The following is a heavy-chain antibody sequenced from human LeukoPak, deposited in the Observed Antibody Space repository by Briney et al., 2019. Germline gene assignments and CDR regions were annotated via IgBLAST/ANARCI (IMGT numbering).Heavy chain of an antibody. D-gene: IGHD3-22*01. Sequence: GGSLRLSCAASGFTFSSYAMHWVRQAPGKGLEWVAVISYDGSNKYYADSVKDRFTISRDDSKNTLFLQMNSLRVEDSAVYYCAKARNRYHHSSGYETDYWGQGTLVTVSS. CDR2: ISYDGSNK. J-gene: IGHJ4*02. CDR3: AKARNRYHHSSGYETDY. V-gene: IGHV3-30-3*01. CDR1: GFTFSSYA.